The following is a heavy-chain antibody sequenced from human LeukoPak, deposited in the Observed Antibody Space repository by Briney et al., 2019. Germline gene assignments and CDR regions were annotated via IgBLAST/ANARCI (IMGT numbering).Heavy chain of an antibody. CDR1: GGSISSGGYY. Sequence: SETLSLTCTVSGGSISSGGYYWSWIRQHPGKGLEWIGYIYYSGSTYYNPSLKSRVTISVDTSKNQFSLKLSSVTAADTAVYYCARKENVYYYFDYWGQGTLVTVSS. D-gene: IGHD3-10*01. CDR3: ARKENVYYYFDY. J-gene: IGHJ4*02. V-gene: IGHV4-31*03. CDR2: IYYSGST.